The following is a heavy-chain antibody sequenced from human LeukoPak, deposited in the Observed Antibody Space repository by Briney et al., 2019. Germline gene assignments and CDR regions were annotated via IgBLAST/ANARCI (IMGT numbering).Heavy chain of an antibody. CDR2: IIPILGIA. CDR1: GGTFSSYA. CDR3: ARDRGIHYDILTGYYCFDY. V-gene: IGHV1-69*04. J-gene: IGHJ4*02. D-gene: IGHD3-9*01. Sequence: ASVKVSCKASGGTFSSYAISWVRQAPGQGLEWMGRIIPILGIANYAQKFQGRVTITADKSTSTVYMELSSLRSEDTAVYYCARDRGIHYDILTGYYCFDYWGQGTLVTVSS.